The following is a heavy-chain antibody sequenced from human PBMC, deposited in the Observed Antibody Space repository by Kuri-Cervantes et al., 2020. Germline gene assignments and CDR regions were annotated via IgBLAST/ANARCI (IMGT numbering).Heavy chain of an antibody. CDR1: GGSISSYY. Sequence: GSLRLSCTVSGGSISSYYWGWVRQPPGKGLEWIGSIYYSGSTYYNPSLKSRVTISVDTSKNQFSLKLSSVTAADTAVYYCARRNPPDCSSTSCRLNWFDPWGQGTLVTVSS. CDR3: ARRNPPDCSSTSCRLNWFDP. D-gene: IGHD2-2*01. CDR2: IYYSGST. V-gene: IGHV4-39*01. J-gene: IGHJ5*02.